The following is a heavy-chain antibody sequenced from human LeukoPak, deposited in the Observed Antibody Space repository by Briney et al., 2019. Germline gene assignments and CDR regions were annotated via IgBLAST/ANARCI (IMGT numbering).Heavy chain of an antibody. D-gene: IGHD1-26*01. CDR1: GFTLSSYY. J-gene: IGHJ4*02. CDR2: INGDGSST. CDR3: AQGGSPGALDY. V-gene: IGHV3-74*01. Sequence: GGSLRLSCAASGFTLSSYYMHWVRQVPGKGLVWVSCINGDGSSTKYADSVKGRFTISRDNAKNTLYSQVNSLRAEDTAVYYCAQGGSPGALDYWGRGTLVTVSS.